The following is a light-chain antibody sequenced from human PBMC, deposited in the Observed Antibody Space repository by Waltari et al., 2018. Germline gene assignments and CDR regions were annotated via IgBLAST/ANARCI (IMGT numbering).Light chain of an antibody. CDR3: AAWDDSLNGPV. CDR1: SSNIGSHT. CDR2: IDN. J-gene: IGLJ2*01. Sequence: QSVLTQPPSASGTPGQRVTMSCSGSSSNIGSHTVTWYRQFPGTAPKLLTQIDNQRPPGVPDRFSGSKSGTSASLAISGLQSEDEADFYCAAWDDSLNGPVFGGGTKLAVL. V-gene: IGLV1-44*01.